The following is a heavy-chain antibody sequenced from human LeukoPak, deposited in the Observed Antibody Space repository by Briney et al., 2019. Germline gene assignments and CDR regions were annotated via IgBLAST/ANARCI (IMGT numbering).Heavy chain of an antibody. V-gene: IGHV4-59*01. J-gene: IGHJ4*02. CDR2: IYYSGST. CDR3: ARERYSSGRHGRRYFDY. D-gene: IGHD6-19*01. CDR1: GGSISSYY. Sequence: SETLSLTCTVSGGSISSYYWSWIRQPPGKGLEWIGYIYYSGSTNYNPSLKSRVTISVDTSKNQLSLKLSSVTAADTAVYYCARERYSSGRHGRRYFDYWGQGTLVTVSS.